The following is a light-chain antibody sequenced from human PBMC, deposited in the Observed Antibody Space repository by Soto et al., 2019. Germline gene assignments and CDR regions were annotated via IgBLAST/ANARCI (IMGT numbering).Light chain of an antibody. V-gene: IGKV1-39*01. CDR2: AAS. CDR3: QQLNTYPLT. CDR1: QSIANY. J-gene: IGKJ4*01. Sequence: DIQMTQSPSSLSASVGDRVTITCRASQSIANYLNWYQQKPGTAPKLLIFAASSLQSGVPSRLSGSGSGTDFTLTISSLQPEDFATYYCQQLNTYPLTFGGGTKVDIK.